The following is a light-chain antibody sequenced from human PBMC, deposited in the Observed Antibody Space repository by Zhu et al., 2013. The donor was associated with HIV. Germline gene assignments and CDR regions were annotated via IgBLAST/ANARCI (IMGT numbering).Light chain of an antibody. CDR2: DAS. V-gene: IGKV1-33*01. CDR3: QEYESVPPYT. CDR1: QDIDKY. Sequence: DIQLTQSPSSLSASVGDRVTITCRASQDIDKYLNWYQQRPGKAPKLLIYDASNLERGVPSRFSGSGSGTHFSFTISSLQPEDIATYYCQEYESVPPYTFGQGTKLEI. J-gene: IGKJ2*01.